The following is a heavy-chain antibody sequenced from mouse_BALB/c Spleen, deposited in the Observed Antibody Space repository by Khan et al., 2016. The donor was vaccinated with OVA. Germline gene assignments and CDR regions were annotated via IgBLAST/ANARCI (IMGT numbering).Heavy chain of an antibody. CDR3: TSSRYGGFAY. J-gene: IGHJ3*01. D-gene: IGHD1-1*02. Sequence: QVQLQQSGAELVKPGASVKLSCKASGYIFTSYYMYWVKQRPGQGLEWIGEINPNNGDANFNEKFKTKAAMTVDTSSITAYIQLSSLTSDDSAVYYCTSSRYGGFAYWGQGTLVTVSA. V-gene: IGHV1S81*02. CDR1: GYIFTSYY. CDR2: INPNNGDA.